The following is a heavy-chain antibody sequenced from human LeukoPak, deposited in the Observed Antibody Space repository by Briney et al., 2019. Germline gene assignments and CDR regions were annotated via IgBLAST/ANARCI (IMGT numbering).Heavy chain of an antibody. D-gene: IGHD3-3*01. Sequence: SETLSLTCAVYGGSFSGYYWSWIRQPPGKGLEWIGEINHSGSTNYNPSLKSRVTISVDTSKNQFSLKLSSVTAADTVVYYCARARDYDFWSGYDYWGQGTLVTVSS. J-gene: IGHJ4*02. CDR2: INHSGST. CDR1: GGSFSGYY. CDR3: ARARDYDFWSGYDY. V-gene: IGHV4-34*01.